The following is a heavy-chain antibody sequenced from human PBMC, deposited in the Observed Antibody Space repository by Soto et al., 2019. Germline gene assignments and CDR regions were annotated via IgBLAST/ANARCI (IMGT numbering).Heavy chain of an antibody. J-gene: IGHJ6*02. CDR3: ARSQSRRSYYYGMDV. V-gene: IGHV1-69*13. D-gene: IGHD2-2*01. Sequence: SVKVSCKASGGTFSSYAISWVRQAPGQGLEWMGGIIPIFGTANYAQKFQGRVTITADESTSTAYMELSSLRSEDTAVYYCARSQSRRSYYYGMDVWGQGTTVTVSS. CDR2: IIPIFGTA. CDR1: GGTFSSYA.